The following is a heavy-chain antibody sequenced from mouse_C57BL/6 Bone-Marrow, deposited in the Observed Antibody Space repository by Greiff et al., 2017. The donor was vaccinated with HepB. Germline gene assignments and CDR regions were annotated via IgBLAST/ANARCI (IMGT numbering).Heavy chain of an antibody. CDR3: TRGDYYGSSYGAMDY. CDR1: GYTFTDYE. J-gene: IGHJ4*01. Sequence: VQLQQPGAELVRPGASVTLSCKASGYTFTDYEMHWVKQTPVHGLEWIGAIDPETGGTAYNQKFKGKAILTADKSSSTAYMELRSLTSEDSAVYYCTRGDYYGSSYGAMDYWGQGTSVTVSS. V-gene: IGHV1-15*01. D-gene: IGHD1-1*01. CDR2: IDPETGGT.